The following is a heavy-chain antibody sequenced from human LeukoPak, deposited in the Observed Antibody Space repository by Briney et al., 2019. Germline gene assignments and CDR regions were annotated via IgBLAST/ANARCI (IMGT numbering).Heavy chain of an antibody. Sequence: ASVKVSCKASGYTFTSYGISWVRQAPGQGLEWMGWISAYKGNTNYAQKLQGRVTMTTDTSTSTAYMELRSLRSDDTAVYYCARDLQLGSYYYFDYWGQGTLVTVSS. J-gene: IGHJ4*02. CDR1: GYTFTSYG. CDR2: ISAYKGNT. CDR3: ARDLQLGSYYYFDY. V-gene: IGHV1-18*01. D-gene: IGHD1-26*01.